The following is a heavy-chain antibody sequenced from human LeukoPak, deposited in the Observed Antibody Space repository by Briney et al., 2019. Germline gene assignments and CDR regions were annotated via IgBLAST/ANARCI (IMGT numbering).Heavy chain of an antibody. CDR1: GFTLTDNW. CDR3: ARDVGWDSSLVTTTRSDY. V-gene: IGHV3-7*01. CDR2: IKQDGSVK. J-gene: IGHJ4*02. D-gene: IGHD2-21*02. Sequence: PGGSLRLSCEASGFTLTDNWMSWVRQAPGKGLEWLANIKQDGSVKYYVDSVKGRFTISRDNAKNSLFLQMNSLRAEDTAVYYCARDVGWDSSLVTTTRSDYWGQGTLVTVFS.